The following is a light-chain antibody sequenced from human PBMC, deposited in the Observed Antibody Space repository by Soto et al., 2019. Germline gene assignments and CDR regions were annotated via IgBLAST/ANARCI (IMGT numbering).Light chain of an antibody. Sequence: TVLTQSPGTLSLSPGERATLSCRASQSVTSTYLAWYQQKAGQAPRLLIYGASSRATGIPDRFSGSGSGTDFTLTISRLEPEDFAVYECQQFGSSPWTFGQGTKVDIK. CDR3: QQFGSSPWT. J-gene: IGKJ1*01. V-gene: IGKV3-20*01. CDR1: QSVTSTY. CDR2: GAS.